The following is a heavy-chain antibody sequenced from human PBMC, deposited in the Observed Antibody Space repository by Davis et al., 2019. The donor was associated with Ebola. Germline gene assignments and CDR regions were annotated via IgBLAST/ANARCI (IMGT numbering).Heavy chain of an antibody. Sequence: GESLKISCAASGFTFSSNSMNWVRQAPGKGLEWVSFISSSSNYIYYADSVKGRFTVSRDNAKNSLYLQMNSLRAEDTAIYYCARGAYGDYIVKAFDTWGQGTKVTVSS. J-gene: IGHJ3*02. CDR2: ISSSSNYI. CDR1: GFTFSSNS. V-gene: IGHV3-21*01. D-gene: IGHD4-17*01. CDR3: ARGAYGDYIVKAFDT.